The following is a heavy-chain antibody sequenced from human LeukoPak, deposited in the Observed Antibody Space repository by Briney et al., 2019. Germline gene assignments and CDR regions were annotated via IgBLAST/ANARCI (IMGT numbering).Heavy chain of an antibody. CDR1: GITFSSYG. CDR2: ISYDGSNK. J-gene: IGHJ4*02. CDR3: AKEAAAGPFDY. V-gene: IGHV3-30*12. D-gene: IGHD6-13*01. Sequence: GGSLRLSCAASGITFSSYGMHWVRQAPGKGLEWVAVISYDGSNKYYADSVKGRFTISRDNSKNTLYLQMNSLGAEDTAVYYCAKEAAAGPFDYWGQGTLVTVSS.